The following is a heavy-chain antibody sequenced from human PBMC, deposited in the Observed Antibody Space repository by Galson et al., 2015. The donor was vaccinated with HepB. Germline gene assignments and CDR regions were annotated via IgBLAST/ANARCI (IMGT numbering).Heavy chain of an antibody. CDR3: ARDAQSLWFGESPPY. V-gene: IGHV3-30-3*01. D-gene: IGHD3-10*01. CDR1: GFTFSSYA. J-gene: IGHJ4*02. Sequence: SLRLSCAAFGFTFSSYAMHWVRQAPGKGLEWVAVISYDGSNKYYADSVKGRFTISRDNSKNTLYLQMNSLRAEDTAVYYCARDAQSLWFGESPPYWGQGTLVTVSS. CDR2: ISYDGSNK.